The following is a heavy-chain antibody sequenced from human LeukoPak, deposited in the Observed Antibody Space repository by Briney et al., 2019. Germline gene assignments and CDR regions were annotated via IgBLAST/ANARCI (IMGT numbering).Heavy chain of an antibody. CDR2: IYYSGST. V-gene: IGHV4-59*01. Sequence: SETLSLTCTVSGGSISSYYWSWIRQPPGKGLEWIGYIYYSGSTNYNPSLKGRVTISVDTSKNQFSLKLSSVTAADTAVYYCARDSPIYDSSGADAFDIWGQGTMVTVSS. CDR1: GGSISSYY. D-gene: IGHD3-22*01. CDR3: ARDSPIYDSSGADAFDI. J-gene: IGHJ3*02.